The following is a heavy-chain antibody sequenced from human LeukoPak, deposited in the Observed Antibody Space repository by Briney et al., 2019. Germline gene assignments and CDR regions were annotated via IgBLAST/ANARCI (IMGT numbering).Heavy chain of an antibody. V-gene: IGHV1-69*13. Sequence: SVKVSCKASGGTFSRYAISWVRQAPGQGLEWMGGIIPIFGTANHAQKFQGRVTITADESTSTAYMELSSLRSEDTAVYYCAREGYDYVWGSYRRNWFDPWGQGTLVTVSS. D-gene: IGHD3-16*02. J-gene: IGHJ5*02. CDR1: GGTFSRYA. CDR2: IIPIFGTA. CDR3: AREGYDYVWGSYRRNWFDP.